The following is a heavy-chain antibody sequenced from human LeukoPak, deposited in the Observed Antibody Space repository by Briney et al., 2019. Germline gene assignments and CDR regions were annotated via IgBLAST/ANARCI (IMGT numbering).Heavy chain of an antibody. CDR1: GGTFSSYA. V-gene: IGHV1-69*05. D-gene: IGHD3-22*01. J-gene: IGHJ4*02. CDR3: ATTFYDSSGYYLSYFDY. Sequence: SVKVSCEASGGTFSSYAISWVRQAPGQGLEWMGGIIPIFGTANYAQKFQGRVTITTDESTGTAYMELSSLRSEDTAVYYCATTFYDSSGYYLSYFDYWGQGTLVTVSS. CDR2: IIPIFGTA.